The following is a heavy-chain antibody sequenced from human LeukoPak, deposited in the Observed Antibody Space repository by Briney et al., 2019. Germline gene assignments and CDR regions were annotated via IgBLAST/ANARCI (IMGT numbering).Heavy chain of an antibody. V-gene: IGHV3-53*01. CDR2: IYSGGST. CDR3: ARGHNWNDRGAFDI. Sequence: TGGSLRLSCAASGFTVSSNYMSWVCQAPGKGLEWVSSIYSGGSTYYADSVKGRFTISRDSSKNTLYLQMSSLRAEDTAVYYCARGHNWNDRGAFDIWGQGTMDTVSS. CDR1: GFTVSSNY. J-gene: IGHJ3*02. D-gene: IGHD1-1*01.